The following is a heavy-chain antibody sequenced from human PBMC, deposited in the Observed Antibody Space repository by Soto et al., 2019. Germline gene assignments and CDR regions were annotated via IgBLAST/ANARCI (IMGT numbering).Heavy chain of an antibody. Sequence: PSERLSLTCTVSGGTISSGEYYWSWISQPPGKGLEWIGYIYYSGSTYYNPSLKSRVTISVDTSKNQFSLKLSSVTAADTAVYYCARDRSGGYSYGVFDYWGQGTLVTVSS. J-gene: IGHJ4*02. D-gene: IGHD5-18*01. CDR2: IYYSGST. CDR1: GGTISSGEYY. V-gene: IGHV4-30-4*01. CDR3: ARDRSGGYSYGVFDY.